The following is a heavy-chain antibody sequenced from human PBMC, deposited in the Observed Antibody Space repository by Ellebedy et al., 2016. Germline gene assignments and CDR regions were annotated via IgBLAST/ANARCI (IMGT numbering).Heavy chain of an antibody. CDR1: GFTFSSYW. CDR3: AREGFGAETLDI. V-gene: IGHV3-21*03. CDR2: IDRGSSVI. Sequence: GGSLRLSCAASGFTFSSYWMNWVRQAPGKGLEWVASIDRGSSVIDYADSVQGRFTVSRDNAKKSLYLQMGSLRVDDTGVYFCAREGFGAETLDIWGQGTMVTVSA. J-gene: IGHJ3*02. D-gene: IGHD3-10*01.